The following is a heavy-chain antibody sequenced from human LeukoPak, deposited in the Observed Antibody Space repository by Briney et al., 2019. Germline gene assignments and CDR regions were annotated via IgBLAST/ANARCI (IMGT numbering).Heavy chain of an antibody. V-gene: IGHV3-23*01. J-gene: IGHJ3*02. D-gene: IGHD3-9*01. CDR3: AKDIFHWAFDI. Sequence: GGSLRLSCAASGFTFSRYGMHWVRQAPGKGLEWVAAIGGGGSDTKYTDSVMGRFTLSRDLSKNTLYLQMNSLRAEDTAVYFCAKDIFHWAFDIWGQGTMVTVSS. CDR2: IGGGGSDT. CDR1: GFTFSRYG.